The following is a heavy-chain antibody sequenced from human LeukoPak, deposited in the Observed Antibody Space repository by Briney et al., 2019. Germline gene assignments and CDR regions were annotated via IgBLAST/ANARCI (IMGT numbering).Heavy chain of an antibody. D-gene: IGHD1-26*01. V-gene: IGHV5-51*01. J-gene: IGHJ4*02. Sequence: GESLKISCKGSGYSFTSYWIGWVRQMPGKGLEWMGIIYPGDSDTRYSPSFQGQVTISADKSISTAYLQWSSLKASDTAMYYCARQGGYSGSRNARISDYWGQGTLVTVSS. CDR2: IYPGDSDT. CDR1: GYSFTSYW. CDR3: ARQGGYSGSRNARISDY.